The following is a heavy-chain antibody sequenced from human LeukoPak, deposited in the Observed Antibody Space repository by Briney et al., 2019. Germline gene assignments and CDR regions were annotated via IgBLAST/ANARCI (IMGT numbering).Heavy chain of an antibody. CDR2: IYYSGST. CDR3: ARTYDSPGYYSPDYYYMDV. V-gene: IGHV4-59*01. Sequence: SETLSLTCTVSGGSISSYYWSWIRQPPGKGLEWIGYIYYSGSTNYNPSLKSRVTISVDTSKNQFSLKLSSVTAADTAVYYCARTYDSPGYYSPDYYYMDVWGKGTTVTISS. D-gene: IGHD3-22*01. CDR1: GGSISSYY. J-gene: IGHJ6*03.